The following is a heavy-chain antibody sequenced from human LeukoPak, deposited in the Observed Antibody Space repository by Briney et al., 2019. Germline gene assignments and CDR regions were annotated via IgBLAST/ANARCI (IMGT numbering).Heavy chain of an antibody. CDR1: GFTFSSYS. Sequence: GGSLRLSCAASGFTFSSYSMNWVRQAPGKGLEWVAVISYDGSNKYYADSVKGRFTISRDNAKNSLYLQMNNLRAEDTAVYYCARAPGYSSSWHYYYYYYMDVWGKGTTVTGSS. CDR3: ARAPGYSSSWHYYYYYYMDV. V-gene: IGHV3-30*03. CDR2: ISYDGSNK. D-gene: IGHD6-13*01. J-gene: IGHJ6*03.